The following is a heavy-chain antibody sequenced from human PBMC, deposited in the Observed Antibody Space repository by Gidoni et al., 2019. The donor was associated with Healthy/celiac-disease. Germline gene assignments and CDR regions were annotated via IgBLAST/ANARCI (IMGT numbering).Heavy chain of an antibody. CDR1: GFTFSSYA. Sequence: QVQLVESGGGVVQPGRSLRLSCAASGFTFSSYAMHWVRQAPGKGLEWLAVISYDGSNKYYADSVKGRFTISRDNSKNTLYLQMNSLRAEDTAVYYCARGVGICSSTSCYPGPPDYYYYGMDVWGQGTTVTVSS. D-gene: IGHD2-2*01. V-gene: IGHV3-30-3*01. J-gene: IGHJ6*02. CDR2: ISYDGSNK. CDR3: ARGVGICSSTSCYPGPPDYYYYGMDV.